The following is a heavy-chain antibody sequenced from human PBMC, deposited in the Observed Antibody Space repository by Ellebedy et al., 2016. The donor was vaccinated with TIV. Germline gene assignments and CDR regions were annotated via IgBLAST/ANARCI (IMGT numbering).Heavy chain of an antibody. CDR1: GFTFSRYA. CDR3: AREAISYATSGYYFDS. CDR2: TSGSGGST. Sequence: GESLKISCAASGFTFSRYAMSWVRQAPGKGLEWVSATSGSGGSTYYADSVKGRFTISRDNAKNSLYLQMNSLRAEDTAVYYCAREAISYATSGYYFDSWGQGTLVAVSS. J-gene: IGHJ4*02. V-gene: IGHV3-23*01. D-gene: IGHD3-22*01.